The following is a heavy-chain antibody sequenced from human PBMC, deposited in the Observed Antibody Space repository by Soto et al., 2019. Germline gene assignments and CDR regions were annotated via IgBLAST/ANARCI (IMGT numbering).Heavy chain of an antibody. J-gene: IGHJ4*02. V-gene: IGHV3-30*03. Sequence: QVQLVESGGGVVQPGRSLRLSCAASGFTFSSYGMHWVRQAPGKGLEWVAVISYDGSNKYYADSVKGRFTISRDNSKNTLYLQMNSLRAEDTAVYYCATAHSSGSKTGFDYWGQGTLVTVSS. CDR3: ATAHSSGSKTGFDY. CDR1: GFTFSSYG. D-gene: IGHD6-19*01. CDR2: ISYDGSNK.